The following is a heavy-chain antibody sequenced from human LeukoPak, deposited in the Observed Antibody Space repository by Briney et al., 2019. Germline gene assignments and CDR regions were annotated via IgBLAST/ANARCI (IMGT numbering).Heavy chain of an antibody. V-gene: IGHV3-30-3*01. CDR1: GFTFSSYA. J-gene: IGHJ6*02. Sequence: PGGSLRLSCAASGFTFSSYAMHWVRQAPGKGLEWVAVISYDGSNKYYADSVKGRFTISRDNSKNTLYLQMNSLRAEDTAVYYCARCYTYGTTWFGGLDVWGQGTTVTVSS. CDR3: ARCYTYGTTWFGGLDV. D-gene: IGHD3-10*01. CDR2: ISYDGSNK.